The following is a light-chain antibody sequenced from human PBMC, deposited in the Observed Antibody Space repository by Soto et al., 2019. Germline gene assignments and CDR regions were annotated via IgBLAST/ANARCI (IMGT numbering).Light chain of an antibody. Sequence: EILLTQSPGTLSLSPGERATLSCRASQSVSSSYLAWYQQKPGQAPRLLIYGASSRATGIPDRFSGSGSGTDFTLTNSRLEPADFAVYYCQQYGSSPLYTFGQGTKLQIK. CDR2: GAS. CDR1: QSVSSSY. CDR3: QQYGSSPLYT. V-gene: IGKV3-20*01. J-gene: IGKJ2*01.